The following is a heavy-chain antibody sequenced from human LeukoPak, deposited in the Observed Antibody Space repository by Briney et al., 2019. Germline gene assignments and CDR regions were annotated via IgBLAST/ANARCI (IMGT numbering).Heavy chain of an antibody. V-gene: IGHV4-4*07. Sequence: SETLSLTCTVSGGSINNYYWSWIRQAAGKGLEWIGRISTSGGTKYNPSLKSRVTMSIDTSKNEFSLKVNSVTAADTAVYYCARPDGYWGLSWGQGTLVTVSS. CDR3: ARPDGYWGLS. D-gene: IGHD5-24*01. J-gene: IGHJ5*02. CDR2: ISTSGGT. CDR1: GGSINNYY.